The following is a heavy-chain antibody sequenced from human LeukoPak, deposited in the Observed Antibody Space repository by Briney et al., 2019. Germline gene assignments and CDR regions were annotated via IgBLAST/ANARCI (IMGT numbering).Heavy chain of an antibody. V-gene: IGHV4-59*01. CDR2: IYYSGST. CDR3: VRGMGAPNWFDP. J-gene: IGHJ5*02. CDR1: GGSINSYY. D-gene: IGHD1-26*01. Sequence: SETLSLTCTVSGGSINSYYWSWIRQPPGKGLEWIGYIYYSGSTNYNPSLKSRVTISVDTSKNQFSLKLSSVTAADTAVYYCVRGMGAPNWFDPWGQGTLVSVSS.